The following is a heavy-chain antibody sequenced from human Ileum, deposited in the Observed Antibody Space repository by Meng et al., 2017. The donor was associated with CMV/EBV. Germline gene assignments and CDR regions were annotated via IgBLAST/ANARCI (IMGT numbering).Heavy chain of an antibody. V-gene: IGHV3-23*03. J-gene: IGHJ6*02. CDR2: IHTGGNRT. CDR3: NVGDYDMKYYYGTDD. D-gene: IGHD4-17*01. CDR1: GFMFRKYV. Sequence: GGSLRLSCAASGFMFRKYVMRWARQAPGKGLEWVSVIHTGGNRTYYADSVKGRFTMSRDITNNTLYLQMNSMRAEDTAVYYCNVGDYDMKYYYGTDDWGQGTTVTVSS.